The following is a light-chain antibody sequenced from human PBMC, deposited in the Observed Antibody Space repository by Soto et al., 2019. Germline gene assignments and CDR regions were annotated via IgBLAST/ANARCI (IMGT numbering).Light chain of an antibody. CDR3: SSYAGSNVWV. CDR2: EVS. V-gene: IGLV2-8*01. Sequence: QSALTQPPSASGSPGQSVTISCTGTSSDVGGYNYVSWYQQHPGKAPKLMIYEVSKRPSGVPERFSGSKSGNTASLTVSGLQAEDEADYYCSSYAGSNVWVFGGGTKLTVL. CDR1: SSDVGGYNY. J-gene: IGLJ3*02.